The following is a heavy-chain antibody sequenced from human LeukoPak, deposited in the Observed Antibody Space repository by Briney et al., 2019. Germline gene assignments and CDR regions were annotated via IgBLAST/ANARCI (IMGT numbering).Heavy chain of an antibody. CDR1: GYTFTSYD. Sequence: ASVKVSCKASGYTFTSYDINWVRQATGQGLEWMGWMNPNSGNTGYAQKFQGRVTMTRSTSISTAYMELSSLRSEDTAVYYCAREDDYGDKNWFDPWGQGTLVTVSS. J-gene: IGHJ5*02. CDR3: AREDDYGDKNWFDP. CDR2: MNPNSGNT. V-gene: IGHV1-8*01. D-gene: IGHD4-17*01.